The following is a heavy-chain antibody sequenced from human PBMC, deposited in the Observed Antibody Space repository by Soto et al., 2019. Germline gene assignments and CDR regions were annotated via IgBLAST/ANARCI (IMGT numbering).Heavy chain of an antibody. D-gene: IGHD6-13*01. V-gene: IGHV4-39*01. CDR1: GGSISSSSYY. J-gene: IGHJ1*01. CDR2: IYYSGST. Sequence: SETLSLTCTVSGGSISSSSYYWGWIRQPPGKGLEWIGSIYYSGSTYDNPSLKSRVTISVDTSKTQFALKLSSVTAAETAVYYCSRGIAAAGNEYFQHWGQGTLVTVSS. CDR3: SRGIAAAGNEYFQH.